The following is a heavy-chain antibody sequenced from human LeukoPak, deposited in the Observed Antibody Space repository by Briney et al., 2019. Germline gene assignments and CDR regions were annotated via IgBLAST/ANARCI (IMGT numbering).Heavy chain of an antibody. CDR1: GYTFTGYY. Sequence: ASVKVSCKASGYTFTGYYMHWVRQAPGQGLEWMGWINPNSGGTNYAQKFQGRVTMTRATSISTAYMELSRLRSDDTAVYYCARAGSQNCSGGSCLLLDAFDIWGQGTMVTVSS. CDR3: ARAGSQNCSGGSCLLLDAFDI. CDR2: INPNSGGT. J-gene: IGHJ3*02. D-gene: IGHD2-15*01. V-gene: IGHV1-2*02.